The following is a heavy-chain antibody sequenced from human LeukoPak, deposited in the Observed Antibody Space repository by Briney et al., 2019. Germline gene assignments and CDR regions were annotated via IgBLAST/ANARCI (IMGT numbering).Heavy chain of an antibody. CDR1: GGSFRGYY. CDR2: INHSGST. V-gene: IGHV4-34*01. J-gene: IGHJ4*02. D-gene: IGHD2-15*01. Sequence: SETLSLTCAVYGGSFRGYYWSWIRQPPGKGLEWIGEINHSGSTNYNPSLKSRVTISVDTSKNQFSLKLTSVTAADTAVYYCAGRYCSGGRCYRALADYWGQGTLVTVSS. CDR3: AGRYCSGGRCYRALADY.